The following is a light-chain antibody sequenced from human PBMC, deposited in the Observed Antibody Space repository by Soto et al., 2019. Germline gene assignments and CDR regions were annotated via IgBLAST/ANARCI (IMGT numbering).Light chain of an antibody. Sequence: QSALTQPASLSVSPGQSITISCTGTSSDVGGYNYVSWYQHHPGKAPKLMIFDVSNRPSGASNRFSGSKSGNTASLTISGLQPEDEADYYCSSYTTSNTRQIVFGTGTKVTVL. CDR1: SSDVGGYNY. V-gene: IGLV2-14*03. CDR3: SSYTTSNTRQIV. J-gene: IGLJ1*01. CDR2: DVS.